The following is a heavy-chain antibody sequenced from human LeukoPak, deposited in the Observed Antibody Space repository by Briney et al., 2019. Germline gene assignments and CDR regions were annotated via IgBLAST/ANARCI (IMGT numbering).Heavy chain of an antibody. Sequence: SETLSLTCTVSGGSISSYYWSWIRQPPGKGLEWIGYMYNRGGSTNYNPSLKSRVTISVDTSRNQFSLRLSSVTAADTAVYYCARGRTFDNWGQGTLVTVSS. CDR2: MYNRGGST. CDR3: ARGRTFDN. CDR1: GGSISSYY. J-gene: IGHJ4*02. V-gene: IGHV4-59*01.